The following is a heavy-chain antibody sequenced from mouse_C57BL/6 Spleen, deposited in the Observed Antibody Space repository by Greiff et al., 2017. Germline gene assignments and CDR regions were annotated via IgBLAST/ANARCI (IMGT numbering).Heavy chain of an antibody. CDR2: INPSDGGT. V-gene: IGHV1-53*01. CDR3: AKRSRILYARDY. J-gene: IGHJ4*01. Sequence: QVQLQQPGTELVKPGASVKLSCKASGYTFTSYWMHWVKQRPGQGLEWIGNINPSDGGTNYNEKFKSKATLTVDKSSSTAYMQLSSLTSADSAVYYCAKRSRILYARDYWGQGTSVTVSS. CDR1: GYTFTSYW.